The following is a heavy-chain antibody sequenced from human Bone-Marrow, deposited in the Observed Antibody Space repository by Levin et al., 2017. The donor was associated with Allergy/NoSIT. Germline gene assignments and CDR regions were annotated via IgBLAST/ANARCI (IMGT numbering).Heavy chain of an antibody. J-gene: IGHJ5*02. D-gene: IGHD6-13*01. CDR1: GFTFSNAW. V-gene: IGHV3-15*01. Sequence: PGGSLRLSCAASGFTFSNAWMSWVRQAPGKGLEWVGRIKSKTDGGTTDYAAPVKGRFTISRDDSKNTLYLQMNSLKTEDTAVYYCTTHTPRAAREVGVVAAAGTVDLSHKTWGQGTLVTVSS. CDR3: TTHTPRAAREVGVVAAAGTVDLSHKT. CDR2: IKSKTDGGTT.